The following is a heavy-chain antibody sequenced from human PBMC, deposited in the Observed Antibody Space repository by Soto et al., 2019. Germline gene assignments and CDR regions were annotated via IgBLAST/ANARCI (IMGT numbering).Heavy chain of an antibody. Sequence: QVQLVQSGAEVKKPGASVKVSCKASRFTFTSYVIHWVRQAPGQRLEWMGCLNAGNGSTKYSQIFQGRVTITRDTSASTAYMEVSSLRSEDTAVYYCVRIRTKWVLFDAFDIWGQGTMVTVSS. CDR1: RFTFTSYV. D-gene: IGHD3-3*01. CDR3: VRIRTKWVLFDAFDI. J-gene: IGHJ3*02. V-gene: IGHV1-3*01. CDR2: LNAGNGST.